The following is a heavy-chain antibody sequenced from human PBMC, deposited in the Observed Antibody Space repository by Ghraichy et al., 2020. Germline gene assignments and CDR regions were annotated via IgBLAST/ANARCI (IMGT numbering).Heavy chain of an antibody. J-gene: IGHJ3*02. Sequence: GGSLRLSCAASGFIFSSYSMNWVRRAPGKGLEWVSYISSSGSTIYYADSVKGRFTISRDNAKNSLYLQMNSLRDEDTAVYYCARILAAGPVYAFDIWGQEAMVTVSS. CDR2: ISSSGSTI. V-gene: IGHV3-48*02. CDR3: ARILAAGPVYAFDI. D-gene: IGHD6-13*01. CDR1: GFIFSSYS.